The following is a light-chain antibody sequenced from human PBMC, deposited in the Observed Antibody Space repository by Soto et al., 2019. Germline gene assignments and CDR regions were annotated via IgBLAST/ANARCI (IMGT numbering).Light chain of an antibody. CDR2: DAS. Sequence: EIVLTQSPATLSLSPGERATLSCRASQSVSSYLAWYQQKPGQAPRLLIYDASNRATGIPARFSGSGSGTDFTLTISSLEPEDFAVYYCQQRSNWPSLGLGGGTKVDIK. V-gene: IGKV3-11*01. CDR3: QQRSNWPSLG. CDR1: QSVSSY. J-gene: IGKJ4*01.